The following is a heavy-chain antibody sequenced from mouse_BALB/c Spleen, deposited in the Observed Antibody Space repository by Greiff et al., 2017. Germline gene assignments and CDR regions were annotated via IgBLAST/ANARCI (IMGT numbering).Heavy chain of an antibody. CDR1: GFTFSSFG. J-gene: IGHJ4*01. D-gene: IGHD2-14*01. Sequence: EVQGVESGGGLVQPGGSRKLSCAASGFTFSSFGMHWVRQAPEKGLEWVAYISSGSSTIYYADTVKGRFTISRDNPKNTLFLQMTSLRSEDTAMYYCANTRGYAMDYWGQGTSVTVSS. V-gene: IGHV5-17*02. CDR2: ISSGSSTI. CDR3: ANTRGYAMDY.